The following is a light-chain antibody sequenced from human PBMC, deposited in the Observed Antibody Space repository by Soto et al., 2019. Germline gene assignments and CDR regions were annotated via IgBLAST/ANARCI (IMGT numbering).Light chain of an antibody. CDR3: QQYHDWPPWT. CDR1: QSVSSN. V-gene: IGKV3-15*01. J-gene: IGKJ1*01. Sequence: EIVLTQSPATLSLSPGERATLSCRASQSVSSNLAWYQQRPGQAPRLLIYGASTRATGIPTRFSGRGSGTEFTLTISRLQSDDFALYYCQQYHDWPPWTFGQGTKVDIK. CDR2: GAS.